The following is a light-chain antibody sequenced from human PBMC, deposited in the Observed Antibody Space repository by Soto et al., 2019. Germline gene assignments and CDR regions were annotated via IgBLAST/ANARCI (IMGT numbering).Light chain of an antibody. CDR2: EAS. V-gene: IGKV1-5*03. CDR3: QQYNTFWS. J-gene: IGKJ1*01. Sequence: SPMSRSTPDLPASLGDRATITCRASQTIYTWLAWYQQKPGKAPKLLIYEASSLETGVPSRFSGSGSGTEFTLTISSLQPDDFATYYCQQYNTFWSFGQATKVDIK. CDR1: QTIYTW.